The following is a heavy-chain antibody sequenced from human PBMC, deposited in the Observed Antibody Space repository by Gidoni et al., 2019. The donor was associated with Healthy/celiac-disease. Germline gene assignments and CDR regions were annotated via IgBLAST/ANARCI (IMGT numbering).Heavy chain of an antibody. D-gene: IGHD1-26*01. J-gene: IGHJ4*02. CDR2: ISSSGSTI. Sequence: EVQLVESGGGLVQPGGSLRLSCAASGFTFSSYEMNCVRQAPGKGLEWVSYISSSGSTIYYADSVKGRFTISRDNAKNSLYLKMNSLRAEDTAVYYCARGWELCFDYWGQGTLVTVSS. CDR1: GFTFSSYE. CDR3: ARGWELCFDY. V-gene: IGHV3-48*03.